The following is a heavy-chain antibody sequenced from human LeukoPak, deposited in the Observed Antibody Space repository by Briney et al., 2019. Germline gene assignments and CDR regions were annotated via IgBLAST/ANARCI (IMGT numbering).Heavy chain of an antibody. V-gene: IGHV1-69*05. CDR3: ARGGIVGASTFDY. Sequence: GASVKVSCKASGYTFTGYYMHWVRQAPGQGLEWMGGIIPIFGTANYAQKFQGRVTITTDESTSTAYMELSSLRSEDTAVYYCARGGIVGASTFDYWGQGTLVTVSS. CDR1: GYTFTGYY. J-gene: IGHJ4*02. D-gene: IGHD1-26*01. CDR2: IIPIFGTA.